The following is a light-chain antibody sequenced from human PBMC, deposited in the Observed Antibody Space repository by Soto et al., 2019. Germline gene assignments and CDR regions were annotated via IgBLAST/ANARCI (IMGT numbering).Light chain of an antibody. CDR1: QSVTTN. J-gene: IGKJ5*01. V-gene: IGKV3-15*01. CDR3: QQYNNWHLT. CDR2: GIS. Sequence: EIVMPPSQATLSLSPGDRAPLSCRASQSVTTNLAWYQQKPGQAPRLLIYGISTRATGIPARFSGSGSGTEFTLTISSLQSEDFAVYYCQQYNNWHLTFGQGTRLEIK.